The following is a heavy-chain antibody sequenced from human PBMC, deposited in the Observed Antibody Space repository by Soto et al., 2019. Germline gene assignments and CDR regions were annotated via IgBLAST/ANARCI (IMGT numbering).Heavy chain of an antibody. V-gene: IGHV4-34*01. CDR2: INHSGST. Sequence: PSETLSLTCAVYGGSFSGYYWSWIRQPPGKGLEWIGEINHSGSTNYNPSPKSRVTISVDTSKNQFSLKLSSVTAADTAVYYCARGVYGDSHFDYWGQGTLVTVSS. CDR1: GGSFSGYY. J-gene: IGHJ4*02. CDR3: ARGVYGDSHFDY. D-gene: IGHD4-17*01.